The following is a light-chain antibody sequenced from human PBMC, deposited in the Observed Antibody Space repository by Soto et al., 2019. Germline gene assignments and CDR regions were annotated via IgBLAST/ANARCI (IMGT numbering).Light chain of an antibody. CDR1: QSISSK. Sequence: EIVMTQSPATLSVSPGERATLSCRASQSISSKLAWYQQKPGQAPRLLIYGASTRATGIPARFSGSGSGTEFTLTITSLQSEDFATYYCHQSYSTPPTFGGGTKVEIK. V-gene: IGKV3-15*01. J-gene: IGKJ4*01. CDR2: GAS. CDR3: HQSYSTPPT.